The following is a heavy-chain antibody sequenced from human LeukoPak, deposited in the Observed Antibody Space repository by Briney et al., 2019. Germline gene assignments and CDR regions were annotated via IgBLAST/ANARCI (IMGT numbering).Heavy chain of an antibody. CDR1: GYSFTSYW. D-gene: IGHD2-15*01. CDR3: ARRGRYCSGGSCYLDY. Sequence: GESLQISCKGSGYSFTSYWIGWVRQMPGKGLEWMGIIYPGDSDTRYSPSFQGQVTISADKSISTAYLQWSSLKASDTAMYYCARRGRYCSGGSCYLDYWGQGTLVTVSS. J-gene: IGHJ4*02. V-gene: IGHV5-51*01. CDR2: IYPGDSDT.